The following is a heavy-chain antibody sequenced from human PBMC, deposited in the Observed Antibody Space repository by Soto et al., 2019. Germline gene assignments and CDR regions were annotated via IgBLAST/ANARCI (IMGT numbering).Heavy chain of an antibody. Sequence: GGSLRLSCAASGFTFSSYAMSWVRQAPGKGLEWVSAISGSGGSTYYADSVKGRFTISRDNSKNKLYLQMNSLRAEDTAVYYCAKDHDVVITAYFDYWGQGTLVTVSS. J-gene: IGHJ4*02. CDR1: GFTFSSYA. CDR2: ISGSGGST. D-gene: IGHD3-22*01. V-gene: IGHV3-23*01. CDR3: AKDHDVVITAYFDY.